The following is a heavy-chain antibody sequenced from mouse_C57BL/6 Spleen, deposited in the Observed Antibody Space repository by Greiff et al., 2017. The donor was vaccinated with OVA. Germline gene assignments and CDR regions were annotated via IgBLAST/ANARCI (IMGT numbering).Heavy chain of an antibody. J-gene: IGHJ2*01. D-gene: IGHD2-14*01. Sequence: EVKLMESGPGLVKPSQSLSLTCSVTGYSITSGYYWNWIRQFPGNKLEWMGYISYDGSNNYNPSLKNRISITRDTSKNQFFLELNSVTTEDTATYYCAREEDREYYFDYWGQGTTLTVSS. CDR3: AREEDREYYFDY. CDR2: ISYDGSN. V-gene: IGHV3-6*01. CDR1: GYSITSGYY.